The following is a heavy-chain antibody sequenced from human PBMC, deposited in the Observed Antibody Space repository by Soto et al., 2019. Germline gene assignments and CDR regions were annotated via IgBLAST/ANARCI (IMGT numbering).Heavy chain of an antibody. Sequence: GGSLRLSCAASGFTFRRCAMSLCRQAPRKGLEWVSVISGSGDNTYYADSVKGRFTISRDNSKNTLYLQMNSLRAEDTAVYYCAKSEDLRITVFGMRYHGMVVWGPAPTVSVSS. CDR3: AKSEDLRITVFGMRYHGMVV. V-gene: IGHV3-23*01. D-gene: IGHD3-3*01. CDR2: ISGSGDNT. CDR1: GFTFRRCA. J-gene: IGHJ6*02.